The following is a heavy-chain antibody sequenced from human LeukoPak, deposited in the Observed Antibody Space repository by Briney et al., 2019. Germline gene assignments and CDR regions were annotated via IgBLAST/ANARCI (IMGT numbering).Heavy chain of an antibody. D-gene: IGHD6-19*01. J-gene: IGHJ4*02. Sequence: SETLSLTCTVSGGSISSSDYYWGWIRQPPGKGLEWIGSIYDNGSTYYNLSLKSRVIISVDTSKNQFSLKLSSVIAADTAVYYCARHPPNRSGWGSYFDYWGQGTLVTVST. CDR2: IYDNGST. CDR1: GGSISSSDYY. CDR3: ARHPPNRSGWGSYFDY. V-gene: IGHV4-39*01.